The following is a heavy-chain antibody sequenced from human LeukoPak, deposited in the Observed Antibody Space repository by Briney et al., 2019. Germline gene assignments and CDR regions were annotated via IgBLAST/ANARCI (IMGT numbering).Heavy chain of an antibody. D-gene: IGHD1-26*01. V-gene: IGHV3-11*01. J-gene: IGHJ5*01. CDR1: GFTFSDYY. CDR3: ARGGWAGAPPFDS. CDR2: ISASAVTV. Sequence: GGSLRLSCVASGFTFSDYYMSWIRQAPGKGPEWVALISASAVTVYYADSVNGRFTISRDNAKKSLYLRMNSLRVDDTAFYFCARGGWAGAPPFDSWGQGVLVTVSS.